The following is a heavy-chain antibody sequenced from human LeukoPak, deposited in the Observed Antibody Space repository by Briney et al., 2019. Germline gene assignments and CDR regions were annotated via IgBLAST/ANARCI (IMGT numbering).Heavy chain of an antibody. Sequence: GGSLRLSCAAPGFTFSNYWMHWVRQAPGKGLVWVSRIKTDGSNTDYADSVRGRFTISRDNAKNTLYLQMSSLRVEDTAVYYCGRGPGGYFGLDVWGKGTTVTVSS. CDR3: GRGPGGYFGLDV. CDR1: GFTFSNYW. D-gene: IGHD3-10*01. CDR2: IKTDGSNT. J-gene: IGHJ6*04. V-gene: IGHV3-74*01.